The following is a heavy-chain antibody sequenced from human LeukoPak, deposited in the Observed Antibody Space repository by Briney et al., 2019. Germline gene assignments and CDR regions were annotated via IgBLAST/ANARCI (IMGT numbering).Heavy chain of an antibody. CDR1: GFTFSSYA. J-gene: IGHJ4*02. D-gene: IGHD3-10*01. CDR3: AKFLVREVTAPRAHPDY. Sequence: GGSLRLSCAASGFTFSSYAMSWVRQAPGKGLEWVSSISGSGGSTFYADSLKGRFTISRDNSKNTLYLQMNSLRAEDTAGYYCAKFLVREVTAPRAHPDYWGQGTLVTVSS. CDR2: ISGSGGST. V-gene: IGHV3-23*01.